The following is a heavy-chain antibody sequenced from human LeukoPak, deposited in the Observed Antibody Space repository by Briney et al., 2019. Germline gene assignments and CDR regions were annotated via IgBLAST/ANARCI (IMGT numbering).Heavy chain of an antibody. CDR2: IYSGGST. CDR3: ARGWQWLVLDY. V-gene: IGHV3-53*01. J-gene: IGHJ4*02. D-gene: IGHD6-19*01. Sequence: GALRLSCAASGFTFSSYAMSWVRQAPGKGLEWVSVIYSGGSTYYADSVKGRFTISRDNSKNTLYLQMNSLRAEDTAVYYCARGWQWLVLDYWGQGTLVTVSS. CDR1: GFTFSSYA.